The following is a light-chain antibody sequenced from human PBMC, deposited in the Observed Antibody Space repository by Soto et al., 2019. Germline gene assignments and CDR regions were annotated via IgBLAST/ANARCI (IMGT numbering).Light chain of an antibody. Sequence: EIALTQSPATLSLSPGERATLSCRSSHSVSRYLAWYQQKPGQAPRLLIYDTSNRATGIPARFSGSGSGTDFTLTISSLEPEDFAVYYCHQRDNWPWTFGGGTKVEIK. CDR3: HQRDNWPWT. V-gene: IGKV3-11*01. CDR1: HSVSRY. J-gene: IGKJ4*01. CDR2: DTS.